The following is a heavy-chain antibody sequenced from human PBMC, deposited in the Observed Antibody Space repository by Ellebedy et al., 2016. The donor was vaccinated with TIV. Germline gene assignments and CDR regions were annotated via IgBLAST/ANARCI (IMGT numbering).Heavy chain of an antibody. CDR2: IYSSGST. CDR1: GGSISNYY. D-gene: IGHD2-15*01. J-gene: IGHJ6*02. Sequence: SETLSLXXTVSGGSISNYYWTWIRQPPGKGLEWIGYIYSSGSTNYNPSLKSRVTISVDTSKNQFSLKLSTVTAADTAVYYCARDRSGGGGSGHYYYGMDVWGQGTTVTVSS. V-gene: IGHV4-59*12. CDR3: ARDRSGGGGSGHYYYGMDV.